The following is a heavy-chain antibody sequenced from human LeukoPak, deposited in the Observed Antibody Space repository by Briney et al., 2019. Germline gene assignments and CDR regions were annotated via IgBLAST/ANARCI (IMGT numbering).Heavy chain of an antibody. CDR3: AKDLQAAPDAFDI. CDR2: FSGSGGHI. CDR1: GFTFSSYA. D-gene: IGHD6-6*01. J-gene: IGHJ3*02. Sequence: GGSLRLSCAASGFTFSSYAMSGVRQAPGKGLVWVSAFSGSGGHIYYAVSVKGRFNIHRDSSKHTLYLKVNRVSAEDTAVLYCAKDLQAAPDAFDIWGQGTMVTVSS. V-gene: IGHV3-23*01.